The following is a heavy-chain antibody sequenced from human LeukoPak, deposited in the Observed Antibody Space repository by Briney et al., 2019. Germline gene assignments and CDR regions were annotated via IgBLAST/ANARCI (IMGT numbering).Heavy chain of an antibody. CDR2: IWYDGSNK. Sequence: GRSLRLSCAASGFTFSSYGMHWVRQAPGKGLEWVAVIWYDGSNKYYADSVKGRFTISRDNSKNTLYLQMNSLRAEDTAVYYCARDQGAAAGSGEADWPADPWGQGTLVTVSS. CDR3: ARDQGAAAGSGEADWPADP. CDR1: GFTFSSYG. V-gene: IGHV3-33*01. J-gene: IGHJ5*02. D-gene: IGHD6-13*01.